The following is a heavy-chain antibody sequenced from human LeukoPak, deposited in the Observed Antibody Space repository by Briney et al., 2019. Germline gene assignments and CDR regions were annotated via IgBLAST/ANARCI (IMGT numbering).Heavy chain of an antibody. J-gene: IGHJ6*03. D-gene: IGHD3-9*01. V-gene: IGHV4-59*01. CDR2: IYYSGST. Sequence: PWESLSLTCTVSGGSISSYYWSWIRQPPGKGLEWIGYIYYSGSTNYNPSLKRRVNISVDKSKKQFSQKLSSVAAGGTAGYYCGRGGNDILTGYYNGYYYYMDVWGKGTTVTISS. CDR3: GRGGNDILTGYYNGYYYYMDV. CDR1: GGSISSYY.